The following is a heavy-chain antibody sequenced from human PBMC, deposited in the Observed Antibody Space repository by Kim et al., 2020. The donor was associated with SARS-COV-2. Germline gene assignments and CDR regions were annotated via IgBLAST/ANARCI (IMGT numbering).Heavy chain of an antibody. CDR1: GFTVSSNY. D-gene: IGHD3-22*01. CDR3: AVRYYDTSGYYSYYFDY. CDR2: IYTGGST. Sequence: LSLTCAASGFTVSSNYMNWVRQAPGKGLEWVSVIYTGGSTYYADSVKGRFTISRDNSKNTLYLQMNSLRAEDTAVYFCAVRYYDTSGYYSYYFDYWGQGTLVIVSS. J-gene: IGHJ4*02. V-gene: IGHV3-66*02.